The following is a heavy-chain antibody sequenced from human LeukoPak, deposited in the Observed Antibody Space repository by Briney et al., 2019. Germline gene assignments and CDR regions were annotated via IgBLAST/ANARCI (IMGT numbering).Heavy chain of an antibody. Sequence: PGGSLRLSCAASGFTFSSYAMHWVRQAPGKGLEWVAVISYDGSNKYYADSVKGRFTISRDVSENTIYLQMNSLRVEDTAVYYCAKGGTDCTCPGYWGQGTLVTVSS. CDR1: GFTFSSYA. J-gene: IGHJ4*02. V-gene: IGHV3-30*14. D-gene: IGHD2-21*02. CDR3: AKGGTDCTCPGY. CDR2: ISYDGSNK.